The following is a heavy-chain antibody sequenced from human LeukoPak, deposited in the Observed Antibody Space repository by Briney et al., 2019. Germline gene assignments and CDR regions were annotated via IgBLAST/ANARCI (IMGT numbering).Heavy chain of an antibody. CDR2: INSDESTA. CDR1: GFTLSGHW. J-gene: IGHJ5*02. V-gene: IGHV3-74*01. CDR3: ARSDWFDP. Sequence: GGSLGLSCVASGFTLSGHWMHWVRQAPGKGLVWVSRINSDESTAVYADSVKGRFTISRDNAKNTLYLQMNSLTAEDTAVYNCARSDWFDPWGQGTLVTVSS.